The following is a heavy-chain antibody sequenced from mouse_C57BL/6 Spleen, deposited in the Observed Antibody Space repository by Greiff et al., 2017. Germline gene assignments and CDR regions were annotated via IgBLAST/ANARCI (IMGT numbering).Heavy chain of an antibody. D-gene: IGHD2-3*01. CDR3: ARDRVYDGYYVWYFDV. CDR2: ISSGSSTI. CDR1: GFTFSDYG. V-gene: IGHV5-17*01. Sequence: EVKLVESGGGLVKPGGSLKLSCAASGFTFSDYGMHWVRQAPEKGLEWVAYISSGSSTIYSADTVKGRFTISRDNAKNTLFLQMTSLRSEDTAMYYCARDRVYDGYYVWYFDVWGTGTTVTVAS. J-gene: IGHJ1*03.